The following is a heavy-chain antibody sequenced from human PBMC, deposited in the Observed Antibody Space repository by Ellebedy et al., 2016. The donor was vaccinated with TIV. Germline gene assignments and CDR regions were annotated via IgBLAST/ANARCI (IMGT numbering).Heavy chain of an antibody. Sequence: GESLKISCAASGFIFSDFGMTWVRQAPGKGLEWVSHVSSGEAKSYADSVKGRFTISRDNAKNSLYLQMTSLRAEDTAVYYCTRDPDGDYDFDYWGQGTLVIVSS. CDR2: VSSGEAK. CDR1: GFIFSDFG. D-gene: IGHD4-17*01. J-gene: IGHJ4*02. CDR3: TRDPDGDYDFDY. V-gene: IGHV3-69-1*01.